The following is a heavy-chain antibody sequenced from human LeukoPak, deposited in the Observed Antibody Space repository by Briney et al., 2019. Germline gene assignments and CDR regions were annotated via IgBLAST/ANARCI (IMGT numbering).Heavy chain of an antibody. D-gene: IGHD5-12*01. CDR3: ARVGSGYDLVWFDP. J-gene: IGHJ5*02. V-gene: IGHV1-69*04. CDR2: IIPILGIA. Sequence: GASVKVSCKASGGTFSSYAISWVRQAPGQGLEWMGRIIPILGIANYAQKFQGRVTITADKSTSTAYMELSSLRSEDTAVYYCARVGSGYDLVWFDPWGQGTLVTVSS. CDR1: GGTFSSYA.